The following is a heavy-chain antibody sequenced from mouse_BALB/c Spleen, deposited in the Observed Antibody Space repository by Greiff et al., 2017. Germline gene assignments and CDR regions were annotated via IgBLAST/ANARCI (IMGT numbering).Heavy chain of an antibody. J-gene: IGHJ4*01. CDR3: ARDRYYGSSYTYAMDY. D-gene: IGHD1-1*01. V-gene: IGHV2-6-7*01. CDR1: GFSLTGYG. Sequence: QVQLQESGPGLVAPSQSLSITCTVSGFSLTGYGVNWVRQPPGKGLEWLGMIWGDGSTDYNSALKSRLSISKDNSKSQVFLKMNSLQTDDTARYYCARDRYYGSSYTYAMDYWGQGTSVTVSS. CDR2: IWGDGST.